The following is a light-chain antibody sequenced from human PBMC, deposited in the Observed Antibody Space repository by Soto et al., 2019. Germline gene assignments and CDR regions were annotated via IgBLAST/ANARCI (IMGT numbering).Light chain of an antibody. CDR1: QSVSSSY. J-gene: IGKJ1*01. CDR2: GAS. V-gene: IGKV3D-15*01. CDR3: QQYNHWPPWT. Sequence: EIVLTQSPGTLSLSPGERATLSCRAIQSVSSSYLAWYQQKPGQAPRLLMYGASSRATGVPTRFSGSGSGTEFTLTITSLQSEDFAVYYCQQYNHWPPWTFGQGTKVDIK.